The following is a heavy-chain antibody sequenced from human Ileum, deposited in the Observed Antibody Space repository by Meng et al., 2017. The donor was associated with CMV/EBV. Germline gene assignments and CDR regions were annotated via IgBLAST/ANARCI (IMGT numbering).Heavy chain of an antibody. CDR2: IYTGGPT. D-gene: IGHD3-10*01. CDR1: SASISPYY. J-gene: IGHJ4*02. Sequence: LGESGPGLVKPSATLSLPCTVSSASISPYYWNGIRQPAGKGLEWIGRIYTGGPTDYNPSLKSRVTMSVDTSKNQFFLNLSSVTAADTAVYYCARGQTVRGFEYWGLGILVTVSS. CDR3: ARGQTVRGFEY. V-gene: IGHV4-4*07.